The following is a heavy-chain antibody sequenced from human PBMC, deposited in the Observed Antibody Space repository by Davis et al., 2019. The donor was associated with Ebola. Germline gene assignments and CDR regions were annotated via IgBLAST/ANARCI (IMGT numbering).Heavy chain of an antibody. CDR2: INPSGGGDT. Sequence: ASVKVSCKASGYTFTSYYIHWVRQAPGQGLQWMGIINPSGGGDTTYAPKFEGRVTMTRDTSTSTVYMELTSLRSEDTAVYYCARGVHDYSNYPYYYYGMDVWGQGTTVTVSS. V-gene: IGHV1-46*01. CDR1: GYTFTSYY. D-gene: IGHD4-11*01. CDR3: ARGVHDYSNYPYYYYGMDV. J-gene: IGHJ6*02.